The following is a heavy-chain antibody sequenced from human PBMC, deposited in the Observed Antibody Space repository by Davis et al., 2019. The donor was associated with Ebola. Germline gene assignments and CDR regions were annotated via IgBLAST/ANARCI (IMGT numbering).Heavy chain of an antibody. V-gene: IGHV3-33*01. CDR3: ARDAEDYGDLHNVFGL. CDR2: IWHDARNK. J-gene: IGHJ3*01. D-gene: IGHD4-17*01. Sequence: PGGSLRLSCAASGFTFSTYGLHWVRQAPGKGLEWVAIIWHDARNKYYADSVRGRFTISRDNSKNILSLQMDSLRVEDTAVYYCARDAEDYGDLHNVFGLWGHGTMVTVSS. CDR1: GFTFSTYG.